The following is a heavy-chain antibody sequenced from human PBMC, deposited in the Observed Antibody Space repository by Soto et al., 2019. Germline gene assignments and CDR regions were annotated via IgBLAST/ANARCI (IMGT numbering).Heavy chain of an antibody. J-gene: IGHJ4*02. D-gene: IGHD2-2*01. CDR3: ARDRGWNIVVPPGASDY. CDR2: INKDGREQ. Sequence: EVQLVESGGGLVQPGGSLRLSCAASGFTFSNYWMTWVRQAPGRGLEWVANINKDGREQYYVDDVQGRFTISRDNAKNSLYLQMNSLRAEDTAVYYCARDRGWNIVVPPGASDYWGQGTPVTVSS. V-gene: IGHV3-7*01. CDR1: GFTFSNYW.